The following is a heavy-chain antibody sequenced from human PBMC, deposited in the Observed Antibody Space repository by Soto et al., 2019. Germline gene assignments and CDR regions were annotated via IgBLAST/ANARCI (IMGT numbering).Heavy chain of an antibody. D-gene: IGHD6-19*01. CDR1: GYTFTIYA. J-gene: IGHJ6*03. CDR2: INAGNGNT. V-gene: IGHV1-3*01. Sequence: ASVKVSCKASGYTFTIYAMHWVRQAPGQRLEWMGWINAGNGNTKYSQKFQGRVTITRDTSASTAYMELSSLRSEDTAVYYCARARKNSSGYHYYMDVWGKGTTVTVSS. CDR3: ARARKNSSGYHYYMDV.